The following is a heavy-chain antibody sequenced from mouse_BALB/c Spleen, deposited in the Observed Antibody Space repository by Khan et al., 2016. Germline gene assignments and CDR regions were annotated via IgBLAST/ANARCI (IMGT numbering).Heavy chain of an antibody. D-gene: IGHD2-2*01. CDR1: GFTFTDYY. Sequence: EVELVESGGGLVQPGGSLRLSCATSGFTFTDYYMSWVRQPPGKALEWLGFIRNKANGYTTENSASVKGRFTIYRDNSQSILYLQMNTLRAEDSATYYCARDMEGYDDAMDYWGQGTSVTVSS. CDR3: ARDMEGYDDAMDY. J-gene: IGHJ4*01. V-gene: IGHV7-3*02. CDR2: IRNKANGYTT.